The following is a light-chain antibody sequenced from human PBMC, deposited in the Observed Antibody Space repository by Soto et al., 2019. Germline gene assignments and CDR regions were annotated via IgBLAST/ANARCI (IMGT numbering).Light chain of an antibody. CDR1: QSVSSSY. J-gene: IGKJ1*01. V-gene: IGKV3-20*01. Sequence: EIVLTQSPVTLSLSPGERATLSCRASQSVSSSYLAWYQQKPSQAPRLLVSGVSTRATGIPDRFGGSGSGTDFTLTISRLEPEDFAVYYCQQYDTSPMTFGQGTKVDIK. CDR3: QQYDTSPMT. CDR2: GVS.